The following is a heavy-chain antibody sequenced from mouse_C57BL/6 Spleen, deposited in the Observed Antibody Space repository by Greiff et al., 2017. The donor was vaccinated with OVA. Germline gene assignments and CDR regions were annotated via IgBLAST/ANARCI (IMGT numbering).Heavy chain of an antibody. D-gene: IGHD4-1*01. J-gene: IGHJ3*01. CDR3: ARKETGTGWFAY. CDR1: GYTFTSYW. V-gene: IGHV1-50*01. Sequence: VQLQQPGAELVKPGASVKLSCKASGYTFTSYWMQWVKQRPGQGLEWIGEIDPSDSYTNYNQKFKGKATLTVDTSSSTAYMQLSSLTSEDSAVYYCARKETGTGWFAYWGQGTLVTVSA. CDR2: IDPSDSYT.